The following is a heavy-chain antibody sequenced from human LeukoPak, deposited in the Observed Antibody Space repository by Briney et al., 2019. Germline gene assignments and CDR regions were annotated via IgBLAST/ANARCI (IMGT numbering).Heavy chain of an antibody. Sequence: KASETLSLTCAVYGGSFSGYYWSWIRQPPGKGLEWIGEINHSGSTNYNPSLKSRVTISVDTSKNQFSLKLSSVTAADTAVYYCARGRVSYIVVVPASTYNWFDPWGQGTLVTVSS. CDR3: ARGRVSYIVVVPASTYNWFDP. CDR2: INHSGST. CDR1: GGSFSGYY. V-gene: IGHV4-34*01. J-gene: IGHJ5*02. D-gene: IGHD2-2*01.